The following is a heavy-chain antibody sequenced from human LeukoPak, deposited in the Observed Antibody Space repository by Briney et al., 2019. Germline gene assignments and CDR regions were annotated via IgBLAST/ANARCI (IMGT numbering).Heavy chain of an antibody. V-gene: IGHV4-59*08. Sequence: PSETLSLTCTVSGGAISSYYWNWIRQPPGKGLDGVGYIYYSGSTNYNPSRKSRVIISVDTSKNQFSLKLSSVTAADKAVYFCARQLRGEAVAGHLQPFDYWGQGTLVTVSS. CDR1: GGAISSYY. D-gene: IGHD6-19*01. CDR3: ARQLRGEAVAGHLQPFDY. CDR2: IYYSGST. J-gene: IGHJ4*02.